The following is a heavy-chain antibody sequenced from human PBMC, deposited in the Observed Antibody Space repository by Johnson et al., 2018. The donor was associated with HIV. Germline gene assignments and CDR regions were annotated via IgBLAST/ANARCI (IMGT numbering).Heavy chain of an antibody. Sequence: VQLVESGGGLIQAGGSLRLSCAVSGFSVSTNYMNWVRQAPGKGLEWVSAISGSGGTTHYADSVKGRFTVSRDSSKNTLYLQMNGLRAEDTAVYYCAREALPRGLQSSFGGAFDIWGQGTMVTVSS. CDR2: SGSGGTT. CDR1: GFSVSTNY. V-gene: IGHV3-53*01. D-gene: IGHD3-16*01. J-gene: IGHJ3*02. CDR3: AREALPRGLQSSFGGAFDI.